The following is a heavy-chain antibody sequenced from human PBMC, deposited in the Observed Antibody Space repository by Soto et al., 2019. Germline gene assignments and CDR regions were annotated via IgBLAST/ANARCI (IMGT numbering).Heavy chain of an antibody. D-gene: IGHD5-12*01. Sequence: PGGSLRLSCAASGFTFSSYGMHWVRQAPGKGLEWVAVISYDGSNKYYADSVKGRFTISRDNSKNTLYLQMNSLRAEDTAVYYCAKELEKHSGYQVGINWFDPWGQGTLVTVS. CDR1: GFTFSSYG. CDR2: ISYDGSNK. V-gene: IGHV3-30*18. CDR3: AKELEKHSGYQVGINWFDP. J-gene: IGHJ5*02.